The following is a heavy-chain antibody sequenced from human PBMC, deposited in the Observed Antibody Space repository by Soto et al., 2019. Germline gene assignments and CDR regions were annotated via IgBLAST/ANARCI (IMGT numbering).Heavy chain of an antibody. CDR3: ARTYDSSGYGWFDP. J-gene: IGHJ5*02. Sequence: QGLEWMGWINPNSGGTNYAQKFQGWVTMTRDTSISTVYMELSRLRSDDTAVYYCARTYDSSGYGWFDPWGQGTLVTVPS. V-gene: IGHV1-2*04. D-gene: IGHD3-22*01. CDR2: INPNSGGT.